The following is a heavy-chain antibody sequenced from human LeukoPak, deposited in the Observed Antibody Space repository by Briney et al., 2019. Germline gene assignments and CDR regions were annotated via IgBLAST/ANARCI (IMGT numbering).Heavy chain of an antibody. CDR3: AKVEAGAAAGTYWYFGL. Sequence: SETLSLTCTVSGGSISGYYWSWIRQPAGKGLEWIGRIYTSGTTNYTPSLKSRVTMSVDTSKNQFSLKLSSVTAADTAVYFCAKVEAGAAAGTYWYFGLWGRGTLVTVSS. J-gene: IGHJ2*01. D-gene: IGHD6-13*01. V-gene: IGHV4-4*07. CDR2: IYTSGTT. CDR1: GGSISGYY.